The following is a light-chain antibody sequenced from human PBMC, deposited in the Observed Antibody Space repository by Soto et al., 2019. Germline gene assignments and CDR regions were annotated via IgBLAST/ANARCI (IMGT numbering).Light chain of an antibody. CDR1: QSVGTD. CDR2: GAS. J-gene: IGKJ4*01. V-gene: IGKV3-15*01. Sequence: LVVTQSPATLSVSPGERVTLSCRASQSVGTDLAWYQQKPGQAPRLLIYGASTSATGISARFSGSGSGTDFSLTINNPQSEDSAVYYCQPYNKWPPITFGGGAKIEIK. CDR3: QPYNKWPPIT.